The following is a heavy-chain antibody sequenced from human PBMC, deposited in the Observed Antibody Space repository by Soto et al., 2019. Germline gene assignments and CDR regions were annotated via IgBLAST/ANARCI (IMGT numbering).Heavy chain of an antibody. J-gene: IGHJ6*02. CDR3: AGGGVRGVVTRTRDYYGMDV. V-gene: IGHV5-51*01. CDR1: GYRVTNYW. D-gene: IGHD3-10*01. CDR2: IYPGDSDT. Sequence: PGESLKISCKGSGYRVTNYWIGWVRQMPGKGLESMGIIYPGDSDTRYSPSFQGQVTISADKSISTAYLQWSSLKASDTAMYYCAGGGVRGVVTRTRDYYGMDVWGQGTTVTVSS.